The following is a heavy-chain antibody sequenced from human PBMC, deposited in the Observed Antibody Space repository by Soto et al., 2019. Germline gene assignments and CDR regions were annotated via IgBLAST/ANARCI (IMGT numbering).Heavy chain of an antibody. D-gene: IGHD2-2*01. Sequence: GGSLRLSCAASGFPFSSYAMSWVRQAPGKGLEWVSAISGSGGSTYYADSVKGRFTISRDNSKNTLYLQMNSLRAEDTAVYYCAKVARESRYCSSTSCYGFGYYYYMDVWGKGTTVTVSS. CDR1: GFPFSSYA. J-gene: IGHJ6*03. V-gene: IGHV3-23*01. CDR3: AKVARESRYCSSTSCYGFGYYYYMDV. CDR2: ISGSGGST.